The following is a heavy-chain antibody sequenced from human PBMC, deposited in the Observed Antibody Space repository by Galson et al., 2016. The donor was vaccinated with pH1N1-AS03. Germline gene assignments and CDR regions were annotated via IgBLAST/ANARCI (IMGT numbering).Heavy chain of an antibody. V-gene: IGHV4-38-2*02. J-gene: IGHJ4*02. Sequence: SETLSLTCAVSGYSISSGHYWGWIRQPPGKGLEWIGSIFHSGNTYYNPSLKSRVTISVDTSKNQFSLNLYSVTAADTAVYYCAREGATADPDDSWGQGTLVTVSS. D-gene: IGHD6-13*01. CDR1: GYSISSGHY. CDR2: IFHSGNT. CDR3: AREGATADPDDS.